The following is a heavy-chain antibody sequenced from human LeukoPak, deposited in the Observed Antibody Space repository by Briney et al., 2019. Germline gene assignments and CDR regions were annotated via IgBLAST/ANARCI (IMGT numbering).Heavy chain of an antibody. CDR1: GGSISSSSYY. J-gene: IGHJ6*02. CDR2: IYNSGNT. D-gene: IGHD6-19*01. Sequence: SETLSLTCTVSGGSISSSSYYWDWIRQPPGKGLEWIGSIYNSGNTYYNPSLKSRVTISVDTSKNQSSLKLSSVTAADTAVYYCARRMAGTYYYGMDVWGQGTTVTVSS. CDR3: ARRMAGTYYYGMDV. V-gene: IGHV4-39*07.